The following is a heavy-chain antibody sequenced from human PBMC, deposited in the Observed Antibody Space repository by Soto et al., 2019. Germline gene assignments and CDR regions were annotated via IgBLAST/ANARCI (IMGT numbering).Heavy chain of an antibody. CDR2: ISSSGSTI. J-gene: IGHJ6*02. D-gene: IGHD2-2*01. V-gene: IGHV3-48*03. Sequence: PGGSLRLSCAASGFTFSSYEMNWVRQAPGKGLEWVSYISSSGSTIYYADSVKGRFTISRDNAKNSLYLQMNSLRAEDTAVYYCARDIGDQLLLGYYYYGMDVWGRGTTVTVSS. CDR1: GFTFSSYE. CDR3: ARDIGDQLLLGYYYYGMDV.